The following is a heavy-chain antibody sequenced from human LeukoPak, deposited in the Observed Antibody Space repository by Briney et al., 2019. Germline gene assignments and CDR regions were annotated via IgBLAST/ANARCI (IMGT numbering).Heavy chain of an antibody. V-gene: IGHV4-4*07. CDR2: IYTRGRT. Sequence: SDSLSLTCTVSGASISSSYWSSIRQPAGKGLEYIGRIYTRGRTNYNPSLKSRVTMSVDTSKNHFSLKLSSVTAADTALYYCAGSRYCSGGTCYATFDYWGQGTLVTVSS. J-gene: IGHJ4*02. CDR3: AGSRYCSGGTCYATFDY. D-gene: IGHD2-15*01. CDR1: GASISSSY.